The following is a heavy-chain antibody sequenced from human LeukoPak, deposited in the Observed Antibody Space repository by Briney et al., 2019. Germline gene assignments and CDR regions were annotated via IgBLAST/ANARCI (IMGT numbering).Heavy chain of an antibody. CDR3: VKHLSAMASFDY. D-gene: IGHD5-18*01. CDR1: GFTFSSYA. J-gene: IGHJ4*02. CDR2: ITASGGST. V-gene: IGHV3-23*01. Sequence: PGGSLRLSCAASGFTFSSYAXTWVRQAPGXGLEWVSGITASGGSTYYADSVKGRFTITRDNSKNTLHLQMNSVRADDTAVYYCVKHLSAMASFDYWGQGTLVTVSS.